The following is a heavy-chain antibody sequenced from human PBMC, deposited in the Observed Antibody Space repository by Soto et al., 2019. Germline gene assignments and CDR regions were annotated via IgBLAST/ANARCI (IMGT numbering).Heavy chain of an antibody. Sequence: QVQLVQSGAEVKKPGASVKVSCKASGYTFTSYAMHWVRQAPGQRLEWMGWINAGNGNTKYSQKFQGRVTITRDTSARTAYMELSSLRSEDTAVYYCARAAKGGIVVVVAATPLSYWGQGTLVTVSS. J-gene: IGHJ4*02. CDR3: ARAAKGGIVVVVAATPLSY. CDR1: GYTFTSYA. CDR2: INAGNGNT. D-gene: IGHD2-15*01. V-gene: IGHV1-3*01.